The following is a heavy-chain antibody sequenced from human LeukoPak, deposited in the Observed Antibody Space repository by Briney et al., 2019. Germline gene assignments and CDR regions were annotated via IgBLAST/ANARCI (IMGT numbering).Heavy chain of an antibody. CDR3: ARGGSPVWFGELWAEFDY. J-gene: IGHJ4*02. D-gene: IGHD3-10*01. CDR1: GFTFSSYW. Sequence: GGSLRLSCAASGFTFSSYWMSWVRQAPGKGLEWVANIKEDGSEKNYVDSVKGRFTISRDHAKNSLFLQMNSLRADDTAVYYCARGGSPVWFGELWAEFDYWGQGTLVTVSS. V-gene: IGHV3-7*01. CDR2: IKEDGSEK.